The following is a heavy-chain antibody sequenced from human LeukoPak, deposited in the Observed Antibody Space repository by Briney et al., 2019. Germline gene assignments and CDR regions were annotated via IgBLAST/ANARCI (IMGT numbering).Heavy chain of an antibody. CDR1: GGSFSGYY. V-gene: IGHV4-34*01. CDR2: INHSGST. J-gene: IGHJ6*02. Sequence: SETLSLTCAVYGGSFSGYYWSWIRQPPGKGLEWIGEINHSGSTNYNPSLKSRVTISVDTSKNQFSLKLSSVTAADTAVYYCARGGGRYDFWSGYYGMGVWGQGTTVTVSS. D-gene: IGHD3-3*01. CDR3: ARGGGRYDFWSGYYGMGV.